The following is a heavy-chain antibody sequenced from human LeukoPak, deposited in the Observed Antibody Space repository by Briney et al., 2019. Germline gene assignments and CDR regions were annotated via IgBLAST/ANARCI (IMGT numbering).Heavy chain of an antibody. CDR2: TFSGGGGT. Sequence: PGGSLRLSCAASGFTVSDNYMNWVRQAPGKGLVWVSVTFSGGGGTFYADSVKGRFTVSRDNSKNTLYLQMNGLRVEDTAVYYCARDGGSGWYEVWGQGTLVTVSS. J-gene: IGHJ4*02. CDR1: GFTVSDNY. CDR3: ARDGGSGWYEV. V-gene: IGHV3-53*01. D-gene: IGHD6-19*01.